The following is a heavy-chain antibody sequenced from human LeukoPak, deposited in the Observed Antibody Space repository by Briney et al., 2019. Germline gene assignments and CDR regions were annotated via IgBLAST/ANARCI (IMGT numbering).Heavy chain of an antibody. CDR1: GFNFSSYA. CDR2: ISGSGGST. D-gene: IGHD3-22*01. CDR3: AKDLTYYYDSSGYSRGY. V-gene: IGHV3-23*01. Sequence: PGGSLRLSCAASGFNFSSYAMSWVRQAPGKGLEWVSAISGSGGSTYYADSVKGRFTISRDNSKNTLYLQMNSLRAEDTAVYYCAKDLTYYYDSSGYSRGYWGQGTLVTVSS. J-gene: IGHJ4*02.